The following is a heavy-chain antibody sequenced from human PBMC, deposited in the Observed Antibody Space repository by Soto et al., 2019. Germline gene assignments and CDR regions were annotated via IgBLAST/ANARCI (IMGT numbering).Heavy chain of an antibody. CDR3: ARGQPPYYDFWSGYMIDY. CDR1: GGSINSYY. V-gene: IGHV4-59*08. D-gene: IGHD3-3*01. CDR2: IYYSGST. Sequence: SETLSLTCTVSGGSINSYYWSWIRQPPGKGLEWIGYIYYSGSTNYNPSLKSRVTISVDTSKNQFSLKLSSVTAADTAVYYCARGQPPYYDFWSGYMIDYWGQGTLVTVSS. J-gene: IGHJ4*02.